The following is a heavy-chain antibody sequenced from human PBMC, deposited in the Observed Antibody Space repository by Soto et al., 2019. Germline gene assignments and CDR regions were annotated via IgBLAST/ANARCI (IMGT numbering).Heavy chain of an antibody. J-gene: IGHJ4*02. CDR3: VSPGILPGLGAAFDY. V-gene: IGHV3-64D*06. D-gene: IGHD3-9*01. Sequence: GGSLRLSCSASGFTFSSYAMHWVRQAPGKGLEYVSAISSNGGRTYYADPGKGRFTISRDNSKNTLYLQMSSLRAEDPAVYYRVSPGILPGLGAAFDYWGQGTLVTVSS. CDR2: ISSNGGRT. CDR1: GFTFSSYA.